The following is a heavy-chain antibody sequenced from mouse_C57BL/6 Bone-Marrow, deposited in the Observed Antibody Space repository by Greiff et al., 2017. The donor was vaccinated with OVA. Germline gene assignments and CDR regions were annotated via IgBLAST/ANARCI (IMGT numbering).Heavy chain of an antibody. Sequence: QVQLQQPGAELVKPGASVKLSCKASGYTFTSYWMHWVKQRPGQGLEWIGMIHPNSGSTNYNEKFKSKATLTVDKSSSTAYMQLSSLTSEDSAVYYCVRPCYYGSHAWFAYWGQGTLVTVSA. CDR1: GYTFTSYW. V-gene: IGHV1-64*01. CDR3: VRPCYYGSHAWFAY. CDR2: IHPNSGST. J-gene: IGHJ3*01. D-gene: IGHD1-1*01.